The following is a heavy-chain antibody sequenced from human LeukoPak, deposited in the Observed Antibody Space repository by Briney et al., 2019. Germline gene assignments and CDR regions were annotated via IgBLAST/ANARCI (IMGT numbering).Heavy chain of an antibody. D-gene: IGHD5-12*01. CDR2: FDPEDGET. V-gene: IGHV1-24*01. Sequence: ASVKVSCKVSGYTLTELSMHWVRQAPGKGLEWMGGFDPEDGETIYAQKFQGRVTMTEDTSTDTAYMELSSLRSEDTAVYYCATETLVATIQGDAFDIWGQGTMVTVSS. CDR3: ATETLVATIQGDAFDI. CDR1: GYTLTELS. J-gene: IGHJ3*02.